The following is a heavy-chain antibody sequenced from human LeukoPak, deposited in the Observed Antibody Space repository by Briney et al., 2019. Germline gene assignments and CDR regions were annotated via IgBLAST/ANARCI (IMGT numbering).Heavy chain of an antibody. Sequence: SHWMHWVRQTPGKGLEWIGSIYYSGNTYYNPSLKSRVTISVDTSKNQFSLKLSSVTAADTAVFYCARHINWIDAFDIWGQGTMVTVSS. J-gene: IGHJ3*02. D-gene: IGHD1-1*01. V-gene: IGHV4-39*01. CDR1: SHW. CDR3: ARHINWIDAFDI. CDR2: IYYSGNT.